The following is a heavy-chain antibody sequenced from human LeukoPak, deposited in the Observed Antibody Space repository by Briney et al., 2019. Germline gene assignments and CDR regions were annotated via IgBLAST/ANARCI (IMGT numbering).Heavy chain of an antibody. Sequence: SETLSLTCTVTGGSISSYYWSWIRQPPGKGLEWIGYIYYSGSTNYNPSLKSRVTVSVDSSKNQFSLKLSSVTAADTAVYYCARQPYNWNYGWFDPWGQGTLVTVSS. J-gene: IGHJ5*02. CDR2: IYYSGST. CDR1: GGSISSYY. D-gene: IGHD1-7*01. CDR3: ARQPYNWNYGWFDP. V-gene: IGHV4-59*08.